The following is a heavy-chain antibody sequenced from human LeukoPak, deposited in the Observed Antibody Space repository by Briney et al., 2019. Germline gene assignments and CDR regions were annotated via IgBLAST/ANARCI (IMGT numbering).Heavy chain of an antibody. CDR3: AKDEMRYFDWLLQAFDY. CDR1: GFTFSSYG. Sequence: GRSLRLSCAASGFTFSSYGMHWVRQAPGKGLEWVAVISYDGSNKYYADSVKGRFTISRDNSKNTLYLQMNSLRAEDTAMYYCAKDEMRYFDWLLQAFDYWGQGTLVTVSS. J-gene: IGHJ4*02. V-gene: IGHV3-30*18. D-gene: IGHD3-9*01. CDR2: ISYDGSNK.